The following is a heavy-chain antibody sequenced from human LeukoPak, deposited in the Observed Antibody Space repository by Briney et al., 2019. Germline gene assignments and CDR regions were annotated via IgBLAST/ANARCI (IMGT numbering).Heavy chain of an antibody. J-gene: IGHJ3*01. CDR3: ARNWDF. Sequence: SQTLSLTCTVSGGSISSGSYYWSWIRQPAGKGLEWIGRIYTSGSTNYNPSLKSRLTISVDKSKNQFSLKLSSVTAADTAVYYCARNWDFWGQGTMVTVSS. CDR1: GGSISSGSYY. D-gene: IGHD1-26*01. V-gene: IGHV4-61*02. CDR2: IYTSGST.